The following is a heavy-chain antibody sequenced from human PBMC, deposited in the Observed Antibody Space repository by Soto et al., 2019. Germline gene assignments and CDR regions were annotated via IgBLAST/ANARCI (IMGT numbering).Heavy chain of an antibody. J-gene: IGHJ4*02. CDR1: GGSITSYY. CDR2: IYYSGST. V-gene: IGHV4-59*08. D-gene: IGHD6-13*01. CDR3: ARHEAAAVFHY. Sequence: QVQLQGSGPGLVKPSETLSLTCTVSGGSITSYYWSWIRQPPGKGLEWIGYIYYSGSTNYHPSLKSRGTISVDTSKKQFSLKLRSVTAADTAVYYCARHEAAAVFHYWGQGTLVTVSS.